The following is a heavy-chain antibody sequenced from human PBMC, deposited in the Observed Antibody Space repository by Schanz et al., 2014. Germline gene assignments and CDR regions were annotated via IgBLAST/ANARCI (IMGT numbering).Heavy chain of an antibody. D-gene: IGHD2-21*02. J-gene: IGHJ3*01. Sequence: EVQLVESGGALIQPGGSLRLSCAASGFTFDDHAIHWVRQSPGKGPEWVSGISRNSGDIAYADYVKGRFTVSRDNFRNSVCLQMNSLEPGDTALYFWAKDMSIYCSHGLDAWGPGTMVTVS. CDR1: GFTFDDHA. V-gene: IGHV3-9*01. CDR3: AKDMSIYCSHGLDA. CDR2: ISRNSGDI.